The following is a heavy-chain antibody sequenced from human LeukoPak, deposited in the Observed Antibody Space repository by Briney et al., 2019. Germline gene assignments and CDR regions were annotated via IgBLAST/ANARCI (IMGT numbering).Heavy chain of an antibody. J-gene: IGHJ6*04. V-gene: IGHV3-7*03. Sequence: GGSLRLSCAASGFTFSSYWMSWVRQAPGKGLXXXXXXKQDGSEKYYVDSVKGRFTISRDNAKNSLYLQMNSLRAEDTAVYYCARDMYYDILTGYYYYYGMDVWGKGTTVTVSS. CDR3: ARDMYYDILTGYYYYYGMDV. CDR1: GFTFSSYW. CDR2: XKQDGSEK. D-gene: IGHD3-9*01.